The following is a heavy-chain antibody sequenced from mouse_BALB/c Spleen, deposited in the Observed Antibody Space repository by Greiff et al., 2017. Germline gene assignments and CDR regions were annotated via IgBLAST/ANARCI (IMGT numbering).Heavy chain of an antibody. CDR2: ISSGSSTI. CDR3: ARLDYPEDY. J-gene: IGHJ4*01. V-gene: IGHV5-17*02. D-gene: IGHD5-5*01. Sequence: VQLQQSGGGLVQPGGSRKLSCAASGFTFSSFGMHWVRQAPEKGLEWVAYISSGSSTIYYADTVKGRFTISRDNPKNTLFLQMTSLRSEDTAMYYCARLDYPEDYWGQGTSVTVSS. CDR1: GFTFSSFG.